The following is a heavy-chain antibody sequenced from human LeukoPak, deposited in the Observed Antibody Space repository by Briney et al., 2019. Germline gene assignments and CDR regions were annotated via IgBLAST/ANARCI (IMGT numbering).Heavy chain of an antibody. V-gene: IGHV1-18*01. J-gene: IGHJ1*01. CDR1: GYTFTSYG. CDR3: ARDSVAGQRGYFQH. CDR2: ISAYNGNT. Sequence: ASVKVSCKASGYTFTSYGISWVRQAPGPGLEWMGWISAYNGNTDYAQKFQGRVTMTTDTSTSTAYMELRSLRSDDTAVYYCARDSVAGQRGYFQHWGQGTLVTVSS. D-gene: IGHD6-19*01.